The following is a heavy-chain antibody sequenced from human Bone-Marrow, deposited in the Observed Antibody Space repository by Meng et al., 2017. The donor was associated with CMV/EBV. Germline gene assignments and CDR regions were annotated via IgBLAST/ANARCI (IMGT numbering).Heavy chain of an antibody. V-gene: IGHV3-33*06. CDR3: AKEGVVVGRGWFDP. D-gene: IGHD3-3*01. CDR2: IWYDGSNK. CDR1: GFTFRSYG. Sequence: GESLKISCAASGFTFRSYGMHWVRQAPGKGLEWVAVIWYDGSNKYYADSVKGRFIISRDNSKNTLYLQMNSRRAEDTAVYYCAKEGVVVGRGWFDPWGQGTLVTVSS. J-gene: IGHJ5*02.